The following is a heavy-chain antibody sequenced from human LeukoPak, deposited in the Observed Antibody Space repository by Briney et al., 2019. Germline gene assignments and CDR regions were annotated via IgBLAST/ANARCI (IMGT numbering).Heavy chain of an antibody. CDR2: INPNSGGT. J-gene: IGHJ6*03. CDR3: AREGAAGTGDNYYYYYVDV. D-gene: IGHD6-13*01. Sequence: ASVKVSCKASGYTFTGYYMHWVRQAPGQGLEWMGWINPNSGGTNYAQKFQGRVTMTRDTSISTAYMELSRLRSDDTAVYYCAREGAAGTGDNYYYYYVDVWGKGTTVTVSS. V-gene: IGHV1-2*02. CDR1: GYTFTGYY.